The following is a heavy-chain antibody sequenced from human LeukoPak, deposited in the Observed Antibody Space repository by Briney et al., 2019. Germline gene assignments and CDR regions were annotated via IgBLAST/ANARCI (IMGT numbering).Heavy chain of an antibody. CDR3: ARLDSSGYYYYGMDV. D-gene: IGHD3-22*01. V-gene: IGHV5-51*01. J-gene: IGHJ6*02. Sequence: PGESLQISCQGSGYSFTGYWIGWVRQMPGKGLEWMGIIYPGDSDTRYSPSFQGQVTISADKSISTAYLQWSSLKASDTAMYYCARLDSSGYYYYGMDVWGQGTTVTVSS. CDR2: IYPGDSDT. CDR1: GYSFTGYW.